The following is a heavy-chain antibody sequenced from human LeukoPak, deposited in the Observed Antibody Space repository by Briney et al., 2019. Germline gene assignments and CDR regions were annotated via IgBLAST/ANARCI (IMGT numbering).Heavy chain of an antibody. D-gene: IGHD3-22*01. CDR2: IIPIFGTA. CDR3: ARGYYNDSSGYYYYYYMDV. CDR1: GGTFSSYA. J-gene: IGHJ6*03. Sequence: ASVKVSCKASGGTFSSYAISWVRQAPGQGLEWMGGIIPIFGTANYAQKFQGRVTITADESTSTAYMELSSLRSEDTAVYYCARGYYNDSSGYYYYYYMDVWGKGTTVTVSS. V-gene: IGHV1-69*01.